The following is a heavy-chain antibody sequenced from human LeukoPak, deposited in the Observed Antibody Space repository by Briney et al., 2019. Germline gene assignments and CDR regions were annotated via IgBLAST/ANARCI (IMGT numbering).Heavy chain of an antibody. J-gene: IGHJ4*02. D-gene: IGHD1-7*01. CDR3: ARRPAGTRTFDY. V-gene: IGHV5-51*01. CDR2: IYGADYTT. CDR1: GYSFTGYW. Sequence: GESLKISFKGSGYSFTGYWIGWVRQMPGKGLEWMGVIYGADYTTIYSPPFHGQITISADKSISTAYLQWTSLKASDTAMYYCARRPAGTRTFDYWGQGALVTVSS.